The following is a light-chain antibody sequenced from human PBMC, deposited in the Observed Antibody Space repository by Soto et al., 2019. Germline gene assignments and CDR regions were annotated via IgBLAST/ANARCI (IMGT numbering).Light chain of an antibody. Sequence: QSALTQPPSASGSPGQSVTISCTGTSSDDGGYNYVSWYQQHPGKAPKLVIYEVTKRPSGVPDRFSGSKSGNTASLTVSGLQAEDEADYYCCSYVGSDTYVIYGGGTKVTVL. CDR2: EVT. J-gene: IGLJ2*01. CDR1: SSDDGGYNY. V-gene: IGLV2-8*01. CDR3: CSYVGSDTYVI.